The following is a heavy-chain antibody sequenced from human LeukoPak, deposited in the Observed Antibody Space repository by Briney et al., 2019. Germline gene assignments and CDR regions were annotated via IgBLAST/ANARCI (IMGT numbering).Heavy chain of an antibody. D-gene: IGHD2/OR15-2a*01. CDR3: ARRLSTRSYYLDD. Sequence: KPPETLSLTCTVSGGSISFSSDYWGWIRQPPGKGLEWIGDIYYSGTTNYNPSLKSRVTMSVDTSKNQFSLKLNSATAADTAVYYCARRLSTRSYYLDDWGQGTLVTVSS. CDR2: IYYSGTT. J-gene: IGHJ4*02. V-gene: IGHV4-39*01. CDR1: GGSISFSSDY.